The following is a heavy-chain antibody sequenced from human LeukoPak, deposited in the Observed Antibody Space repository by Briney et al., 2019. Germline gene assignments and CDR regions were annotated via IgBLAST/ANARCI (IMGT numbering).Heavy chain of an antibody. D-gene: IGHD5-18*01. CDR3: ARPRYGNVALFGY. Sequence: SETLSLTXAVSGDSMSSGYYWGWIRQPPGKGLEWIGSIYHSGSTYYNPSLKSRVTISIDTSKNQFSLKLTSVTAADTAVYYCARPRYGNVALFGYWGQGTLVTVSS. CDR1: GDSMSSGYY. CDR2: IYHSGST. J-gene: IGHJ4*02. V-gene: IGHV4-38-2*01.